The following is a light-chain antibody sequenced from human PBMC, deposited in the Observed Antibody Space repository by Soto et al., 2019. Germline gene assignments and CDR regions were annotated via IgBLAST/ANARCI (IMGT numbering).Light chain of an antibody. J-gene: IGLJ1*01. CDR3: SSYTSSSTLVV. V-gene: IGLV2-14*01. Sequence: QSALTQPASVSGSPGQSITLSCTGTSSDVGGYNYVSWYQQHPGKAPKLMIYDVSNRPSGVSYRFSGSKSGNTASLTISGLQAEDEADYFCSSYTSSSTLVVFGTGTKVTVL. CDR2: DVS. CDR1: SSDVGGYNY.